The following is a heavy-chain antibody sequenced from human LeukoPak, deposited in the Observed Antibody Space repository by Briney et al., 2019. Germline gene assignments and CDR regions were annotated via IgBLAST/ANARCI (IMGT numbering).Heavy chain of an antibody. J-gene: IGHJ6*02. CDR3: ARVRVGAYCGGDCPTKDYYYGMDV. D-gene: IGHD2-21*02. V-gene: IGHV1-69*13. CDR1: GGTFSSYA. CDR2: IIPIFGTA. Sequence: SVKVSCKASGGTFSSYAISWVRQAPGQGLEWMGGIIPIFGTANYAQKFQGRVTITADESTSTAYMELSSLRSEDTAVYYCARVRVGAYCGGDCPTKDYYYGMDVWGQGTTVTVSS.